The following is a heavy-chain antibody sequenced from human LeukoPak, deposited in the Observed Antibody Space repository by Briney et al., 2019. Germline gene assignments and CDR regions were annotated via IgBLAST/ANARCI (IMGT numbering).Heavy chain of an antibody. CDR2: IIPIFGTA. Sequence: ASVKASCKASGGTFSSYAISWVRQAPGQGLEWMGGIIPIFGTANYAQKFQGRVTITADKSTSTAYMELSSLRSEDTAVYYCARGSRNGYNSWYYFDYWGQGTLVTVSS. D-gene: IGHD5-24*01. CDR1: GGTFSSYA. J-gene: IGHJ4*02. CDR3: ARGSRNGYNSWYYFDY. V-gene: IGHV1-69*06.